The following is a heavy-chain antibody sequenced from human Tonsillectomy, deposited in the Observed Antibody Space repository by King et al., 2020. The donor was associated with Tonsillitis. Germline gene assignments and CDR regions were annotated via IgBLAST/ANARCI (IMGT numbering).Heavy chain of an antibody. V-gene: IGHV3-23*04. CDR2: ISGSVFGT. D-gene: IGHD3-22*01. CDR3: AKRKEVFTMIVVVTQWYFDL. Sequence: QLVQSGGGLVQTGGSLRLSCAASGFTFSSYAMSWVRQAPGTGLEWVSAISGSVFGTYYADSVKGRFTISRDNSKNTLYLQMNRLRAEDTAVYYCAKRKEVFTMIVVVTQWYFDLWGRGTLVTVSS. J-gene: IGHJ2*01. CDR1: GFTFSSYA.